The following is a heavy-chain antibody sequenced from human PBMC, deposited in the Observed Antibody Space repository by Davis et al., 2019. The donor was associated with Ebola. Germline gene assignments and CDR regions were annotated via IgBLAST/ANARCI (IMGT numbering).Heavy chain of an antibody. CDR3: ASIVASLAY. CDR2: ISAYNGNT. CDR1: GYTFTSYA. Sequence: ASVKVSCKASGYTFTSYAMHWVRQAPGQRLEWMGWISAYNGNTNYAQKLQGRVTMTTDTSTSTAYMELRSLRSDDTAVYYCASIVASLAYWGQGTLVTVSS. V-gene: IGHV1-18*01. D-gene: IGHD5-12*01. J-gene: IGHJ4*02.